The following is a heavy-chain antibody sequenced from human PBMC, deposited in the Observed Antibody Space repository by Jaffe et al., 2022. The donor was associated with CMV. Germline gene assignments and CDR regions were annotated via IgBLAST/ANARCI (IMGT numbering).Heavy chain of an antibody. J-gene: IGHJ6*03. CDR3: AKRTHFYYMDV. V-gene: IGHV4-4*02. Sequence: QVQLQESGPGLVKPSGTLSLTCAVSGGSISSSDWWSWVRQPPGKGLEWIGEMYHSGSTKYNPSLKSRVTISVDKSKNQFSLRVTSVTAADTAVYYCAKRTHFYYMDVWGKGTTVTVSS. CDR2: MYHSGST. CDR1: GGSISSSDW.